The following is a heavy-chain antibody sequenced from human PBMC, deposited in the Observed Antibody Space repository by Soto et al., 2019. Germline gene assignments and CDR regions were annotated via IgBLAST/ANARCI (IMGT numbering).Heavy chain of an antibody. CDR1: GGSISSSSYY. D-gene: IGHD3-10*01. CDR2: IYYSGST. CDR3: ARGREAHVDFDY. J-gene: IGHJ4*02. Sequence: QLQLQESGPGLVKPSETLSLTCTVSGGSISSSSYYWGWIRQPPGKGLEWIGSIYYSGSTYYHPSLTSRVTIPVETSKNQSSLKLSSVTAADTAVYDCARGREAHVDFDYWGQGTLVTVSS. V-gene: IGHV4-39*01.